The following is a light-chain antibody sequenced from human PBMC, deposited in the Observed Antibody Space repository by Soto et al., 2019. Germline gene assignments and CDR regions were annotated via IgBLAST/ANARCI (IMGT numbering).Light chain of an antibody. Sequence: DIQMTPSPSSLSASVGDRVTITCRASQGISNYLAWYQHKPGKVPKLLIYAASTLQSGVPSRFSGSGSGTDFTLTISSMQPEDVATYYCQKYNSSPPFGGWTKLEIK. J-gene: IGKJ4*01. CDR2: AAS. CDR3: QKYNSSPP. CDR1: QGISNY. V-gene: IGKV1-27*01.